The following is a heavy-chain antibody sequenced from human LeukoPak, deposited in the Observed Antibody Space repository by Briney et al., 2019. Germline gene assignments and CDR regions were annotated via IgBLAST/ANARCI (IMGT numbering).Heavy chain of an antibody. V-gene: IGHV3-30-3*01. CDR1: GFTFSSYA. Sequence: GGSLRLSCAASGFTFSSYAMHWVRQAPGKGLEWVAVISYDGSNKYYADSVKGRFTISRDNSKNTLYLQMNSLRAEDTAVYYCARDLMVDSSSSEKTGNYFDYWGQGTLVTVSS. D-gene: IGHD6-6*01. CDR2: ISYDGSNK. CDR3: ARDLMVDSSSSEKTGNYFDY. J-gene: IGHJ4*02.